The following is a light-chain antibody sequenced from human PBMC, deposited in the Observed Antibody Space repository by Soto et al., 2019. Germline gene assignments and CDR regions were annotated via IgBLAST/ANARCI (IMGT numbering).Light chain of an antibody. J-gene: IGKJ3*01. Sequence: EIVLTPSPAPPSFFPGGRDTLSCTARQSVSSYLAWYQQKPGQAPSLLVYDASNRATGIPARFSGSGSGTDFTLTISSLEPEDFAVYYRQQRSNWPAFGPGTKVDIK. CDR3: QQRSNWPA. CDR1: QSVSSY. V-gene: IGKV3-11*01. CDR2: DAS.